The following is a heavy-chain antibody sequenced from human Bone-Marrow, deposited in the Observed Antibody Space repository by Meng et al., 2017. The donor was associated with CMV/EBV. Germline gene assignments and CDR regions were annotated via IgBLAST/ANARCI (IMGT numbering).Heavy chain of an antibody. Sequence: GGSLRLSCAASGFTFNSYGMHWVRQAPGKGLEWVTFTWYDGSNKYYADSVKGRFTISRDNSKNTLYLQMNSLRTEDTAVYYCAKDRSYGFDYWGQGTLVNVSS. V-gene: IGHV3-30*02. CDR2: TWYDGSNK. CDR3: AKDRSYGFDY. CDR1: GFTFNSYG. J-gene: IGHJ4*02. D-gene: IGHD4-17*01.